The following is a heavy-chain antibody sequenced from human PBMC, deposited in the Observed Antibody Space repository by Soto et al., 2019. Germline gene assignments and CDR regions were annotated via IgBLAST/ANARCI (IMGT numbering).Heavy chain of an antibody. D-gene: IGHD4-17*01. CDR3: ARTTVTTKGYYYYYMDV. J-gene: IGHJ6*03. V-gene: IGHV4-59*12. CDR1: GGSISSYY. CDR2: IDYSGST. Sequence: SETLSLTCTVSGGSISSYYCSWFRQPPGKGLEWIGYIDYSGSTYYNPSLKSRVTISVDTSKNQFSLKLSSVTAADTAVYYCARTTVTTKGYYYYYMDVWGKGTTVTVSS.